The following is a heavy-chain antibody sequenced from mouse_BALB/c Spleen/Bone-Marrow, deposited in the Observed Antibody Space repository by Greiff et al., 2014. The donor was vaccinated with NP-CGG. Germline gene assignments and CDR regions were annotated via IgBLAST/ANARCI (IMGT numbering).Heavy chain of an antibody. Sequence: DVHLVEPGAELVKPGASVKLSCTASGFNIKDTYMHWVKQRPEQGLEWIGRIDPANGNTKYDPKFQGKATITADTSSNTAYLQLSSLTSEDTAVYYCASYYYGSSSFAYWGQGTMVTVSA. CDR2: IDPANGNT. J-gene: IGHJ3*01. CDR1: GFNIKDTY. CDR3: ASYYYGSSSFAY. D-gene: IGHD1-1*01. V-gene: IGHV14-3*02.